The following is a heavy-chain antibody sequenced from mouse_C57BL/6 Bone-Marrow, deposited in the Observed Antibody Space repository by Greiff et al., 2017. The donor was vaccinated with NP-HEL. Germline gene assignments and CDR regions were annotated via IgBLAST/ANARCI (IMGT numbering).Heavy chain of an antibody. CDR3: ARDAYGSSGYFDY. Sequence: EVMLVESGGGLVQSGRSLRLSCATSGFTFSDFYMEWVRQAPGKGLEWIAASRNKANDYTTEYSASVKGRFIVSRDTSQSILYLQMNALRAEDTAIYYCARDAYGSSGYFDYWGQGTTLTVSS. J-gene: IGHJ2*01. D-gene: IGHD1-1*01. CDR2: SRNKANDYTT. CDR1: GFTFSDFY. V-gene: IGHV7-1*01.